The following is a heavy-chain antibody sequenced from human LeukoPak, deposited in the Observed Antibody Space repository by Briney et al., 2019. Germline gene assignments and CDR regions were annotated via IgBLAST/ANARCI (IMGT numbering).Heavy chain of an antibody. CDR1: GFTFSSYS. Sequence: PGGSLRLSCAASGFTFSSYSMHWVRQAPGKGLEWVAVISYDGSYKFYADSVKGRFTISRDNSKSTLYLQMNSLRAEDTAVYYCARATGGSYLVGEHHFDYWGQGTLVTVSS. J-gene: IGHJ4*02. CDR2: ISYDGSYK. V-gene: IGHV3-30*04. CDR3: ARATGGSYLVGEHHFDY. D-gene: IGHD1-26*01.